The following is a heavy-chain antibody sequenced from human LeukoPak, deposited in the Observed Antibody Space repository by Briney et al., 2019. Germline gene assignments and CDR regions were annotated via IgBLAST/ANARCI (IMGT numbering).Heavy chain of an antibody. Sequence: SETLSLTCTVSGVSISSYYWSWIRQPAGKGLDWIGRIYTSGSTNYNPSLKSLVTMSVDTSKNQFSLKLSSVTAADTAVYYCARGITMGRYRAFDIWGQGTMVTVSS. CDR1: GVSISSYY. V-gene: IGHV4-4*07. CDR2: IYTSGST. CDR3: ARGITMGRYRAFDI. J-gene: IGHJ3*02. D-gene: IGHD3-10*01.